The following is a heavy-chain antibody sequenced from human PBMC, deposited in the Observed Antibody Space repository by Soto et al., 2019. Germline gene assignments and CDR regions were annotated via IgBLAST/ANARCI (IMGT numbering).Heavy chain of an antibody. J-gene: IGHJ4*02. CDR1: GGTFSSYA. D-gene: IGHD2-15*01. Sequence: QVQLVQSGAEVKKPGSSVKVSCKASGGTFSSYAISWVRQAPGQGLEWMGGIIPIFGTANYAQKFQGRVTITAGESTGTAYMELSSLRSEDTAVYYCARESRYCSGGSCYFLPGIDYWGQGTLVTVSS. CDR3: ARESRYCSGGSCYFLPGIDY. CDR2: IIPIFGTA. V-gene: IGHV1-69*12.